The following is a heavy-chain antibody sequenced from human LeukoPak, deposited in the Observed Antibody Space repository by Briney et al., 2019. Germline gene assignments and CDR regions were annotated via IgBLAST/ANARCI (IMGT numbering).Heavy chain of an antibody. CDR3: ATRKLGNDY. V-gene: IGHV4-39*07. D-gene: IGHD7-27*01. Sequence: SETLSLTCTVSGGSISSSSYYWGWIRQPPGKGLEWIGRIYYAGITYYNPSLKSRVTISADTSKNQFSLKLYSVTAADTAVYYCATRKLGNDYWGQGTLVTVSS. J-gene: IGHJ4*02. CDR1: GGSISSSSYY. CDR2: IYYAGIT.